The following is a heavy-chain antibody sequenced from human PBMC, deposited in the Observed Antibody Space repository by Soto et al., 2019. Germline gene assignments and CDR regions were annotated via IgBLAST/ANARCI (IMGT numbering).Heavy chain of an antibody. CDR3: ARAFWTVAGTRSFDY. D-gene: IGHD6-19*01. Sequence: GGSLRLSCAASGFTFSSYAMSWVRQAPGKGLEWVSVMSGSGGSTYYADSVKGRFTISRDNSKNTLYLQMNSLRAEDTAVYYCARAFWTVAGTRSFDYWGQGTLVTVSS. V-gene: IGHV3-23*01. CDR1: GFTFSSYA. J-gene: IGHJ4*02. CDR2: MSGSGGST.